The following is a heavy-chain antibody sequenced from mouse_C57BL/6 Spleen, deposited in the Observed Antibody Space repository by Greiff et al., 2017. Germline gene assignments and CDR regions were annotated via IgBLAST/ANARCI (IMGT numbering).Heavy chain of an antibody. J-gene: IGHJ1*03. V-gene: IGHV1-18*01. D-gene: IGHD2-1*01. Sequence: EVQLQQSGPELVKPGASVKIPCKASGYTFTDYNMDWVKQSHGKSLEWIGDINPNNGGTIYNQKFKGKATLTVDKSSSTAYMELRSLTSEDTAVYYCARGNYGNYVWCFDVWGTGTTVTVSS. CDR1: GYTFTDYN. CDR3: ARGNYGNYVWCFDV. CDR2: INPNNGGT.